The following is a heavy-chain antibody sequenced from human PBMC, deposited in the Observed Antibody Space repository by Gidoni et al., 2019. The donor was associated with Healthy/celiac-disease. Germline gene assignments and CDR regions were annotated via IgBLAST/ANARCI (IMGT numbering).Heavy chain of an antibody. CDR2: IWYDRSNK. V-gene: IGHV3-33*01. CDR3: ARDDLGVLRFLEWHENWFDP. Sequence: QVQLVESGGGVVQPGRSLRLSCAASGFPFSSYGLHWVRQAPGKGLEWVAVIWYDRSNKYYADSVKGRFTISRDNSKNTLYLQMNSLRAEDTAVYYCARDDLGVLRFLEWHENWFDPWGQGTLVTVSS. J-gene: IGHJ5*02. D-gene: IGHD3-3*01. CDR1: GFPFSSYG.